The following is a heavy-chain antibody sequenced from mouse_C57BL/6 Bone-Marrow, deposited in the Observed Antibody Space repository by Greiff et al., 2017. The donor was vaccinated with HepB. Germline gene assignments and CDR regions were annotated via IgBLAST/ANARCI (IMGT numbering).Heavy chain of an antibody. CDR2: IHPNSGST. V-gene: IGHV1-64*01. CDR1: GYTFTSYW. D-gene: IGHD1-1*02. Sequence: QVQLQQPGAELVKPGASVKLSCKASGYTFTSYWMHWVKQRPGQGLEWIGMIHPNSGSTNYNEKFKSKATLTVDKSSSTAYMQLSSLTSEDSAVYYCARRRWYYYFDDWGQGTTLTVSS. CDR3: ARRRWYYYFDD. J-gene: IGHJ2*01.